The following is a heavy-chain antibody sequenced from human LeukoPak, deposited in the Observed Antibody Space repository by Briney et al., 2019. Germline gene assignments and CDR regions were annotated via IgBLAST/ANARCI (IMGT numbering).Heavy chain of an antibody. CDR2: MEGTGET. CDR1: GLSFSSVA. J-gene: IGHJ4*02. V-gene: IGHV3-23*01. D-gene: IGHD3-16*01. CDR3: ARASWVSTSDAVR. Sequence: GGTLRLSCAVSGLSFSSVAISWVRHAPARGLEWLSSMEGTGETFYADSVTGRCTLFRDGSRNTVYLPLTDVSVEDTAVYYCARASWVSTSDAVRWGQGTVVTVSS.